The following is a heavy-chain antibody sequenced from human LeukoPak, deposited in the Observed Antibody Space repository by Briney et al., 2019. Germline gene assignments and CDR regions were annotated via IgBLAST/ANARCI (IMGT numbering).Heavy chain of an antibody. D-gene: IGHD3-9*01. V-gene: IGHV3-33*01. J-gene: IGHJ4*02. CDR2: VWYDGISK. Sequence: PGRSLRLSCSASGFTFSSYGMHWVRQAPGKGLEWVAVVWYDGISKYYADSVKGRFTISRDNSKNTLYLQMNSLRAEDTAVYYCARSTSSEYDIYHFDYWGQGTLVTVSS. CDR3: ARSTSSEYDIYHFDY. CDR1: GFTFSSYG.